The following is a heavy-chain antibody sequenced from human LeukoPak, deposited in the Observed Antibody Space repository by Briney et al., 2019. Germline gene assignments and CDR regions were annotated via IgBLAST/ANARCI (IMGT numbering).Heavy chain of an antibody. V-gene: IGHV1-2*02. CDR3: ARLSCSSTSCYKSYWYFDL. J-gene: IGHJ2*01. Sequence: APVKVSCKASGYTFTSYDINWVRQATGQGLEWMGWINPNSGGTNYAQKFQGRVTMTRDTSISTAYMELSRLRSDDTAVYYCARLSCSSTSCYKSYWYFDLWGRGTLVTVSS. CDR1: GYTFTSYD. CDR2: INPNSGGT. D-gene: IGHD2-2*02.